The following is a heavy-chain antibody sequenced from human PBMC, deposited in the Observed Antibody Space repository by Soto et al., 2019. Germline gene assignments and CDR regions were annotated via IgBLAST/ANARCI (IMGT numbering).Heavy chain of an antibody. J-gene: IGHJ4*02. V-gene: IGHV3-66*01. D-gene: IGHD4-17*01. CDR3: ARIDYGDDY. Sequence: GGSLRLSCAASGFTVRSTYVSWVRQAPGKGPEWVSVIYSGGGTNYADSVKGRFTISRDDSKNTLYLQMNSLRAEDTAVYYCARIDYGDDYWGQGALVTVSS. CDR1: GFTVRSTY. CDR2: IYSGGGT.